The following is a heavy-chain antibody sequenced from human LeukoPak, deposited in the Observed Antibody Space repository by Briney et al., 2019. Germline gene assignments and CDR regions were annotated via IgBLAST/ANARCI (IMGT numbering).Heavy chain of an antibody. CDR1: EFTFINAW. J-gene: IGHJ3*01. CDR2: IKSKTDGGTT. Sequence: GGSLRLSCTASEFTFINAWMSWVRQAPGKGLEWVGHIKSKTDGGTTDYGAPVNGRFTISRDDSKNTVYLQMNSLKTEDTAVYYCTTDPRYYDSSGHYYLVEAFDVWGQGTKVIVSS. CDR3: TTDPRYYDSSGHYYLVEAFDV. V-gene: IGHV3-15*01. D-gene: IGHD3-22*01.